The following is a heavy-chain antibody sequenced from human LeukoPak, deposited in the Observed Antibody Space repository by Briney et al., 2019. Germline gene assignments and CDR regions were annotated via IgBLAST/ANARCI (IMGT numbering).Heavy chain of an antibody. V-gene: IGHV4-59*08. CDR2: IYYRGST. J-gene: IGHJ3*02. D-gene: IGHD4-17*01. CDR3: ARKSDYAPPWYGFDI. Sequence: SETLSLTCTVSGGSISSYYWSWIRQPPGKGLEWIGYIYYRGSTDYNPSLKGRVTISVDTSKNQVSLKLSSVTAADTAVYYCARKSDYAPPWYGFDIWGQGTMVTVSS. CDR1: GGSISSYY.